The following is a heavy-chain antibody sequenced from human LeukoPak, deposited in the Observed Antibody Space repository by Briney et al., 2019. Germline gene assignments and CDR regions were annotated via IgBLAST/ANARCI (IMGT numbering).Heavy chain of an antibody. CDR1: GYTFTNFD. D-gene: IGHD2-2*01. J-gene: IGHJ5*02. CDR2: INPNSGGT. Sequence: GASVKVSCTASGYTFTNFDIHWVRQAPGQGLEWMGWINPNSGGTNYAQKFQGRVTITRDTSASTAYMELSSLRPEDTAVYYCARVVRCCSSTSCYGDWFDPWGQGALVTVSS. CDR3: ARVVRCCSSTSCYGDWFDP. V-gene: IGHV1-2*02.